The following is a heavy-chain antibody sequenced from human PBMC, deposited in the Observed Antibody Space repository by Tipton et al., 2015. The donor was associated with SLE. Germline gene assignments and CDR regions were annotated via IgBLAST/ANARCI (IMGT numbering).Heavy chain of an antibody. Sequence: SLRLSCAASGFTFSNYAMSWVRQAPGQGLEWVSSVNAGGDSTYYADSVKGRFTISRDKSKKTVHLQMNSLRPEAGAVYYCAKVPGVVVVFGRSCEYWGLGALVTVSS. V-gene: IGHV3-23*01. CDR2: VNAGGDST. CDR1: GFTFSNYA. D-gene: IGHD2-21*01. CDR3: AKVPGVVVVFGRSCEY. J-gene: IGHJ4*01.